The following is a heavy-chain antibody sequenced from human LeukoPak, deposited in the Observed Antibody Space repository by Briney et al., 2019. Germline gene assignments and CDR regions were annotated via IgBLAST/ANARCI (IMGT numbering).Heavy chain of an antibody. J-gene: IGHJ4*02. CDR3: ARHVWLQPFDY. D-gene: IGHD3-9*01. CDR2: IYYSGST. Sequence: SETLSLTCSVSGGSISSHYWSWIRQPPGKRLEWIGYIYYSGSTNYNPSLKSRVTISVDTSKNQFSLKLSSVTAADTAVYYCARHVWLQPFDYWGQGTLVTVSS. V-gene: IGHV4-59*08. CDR1: GGSISSHY.